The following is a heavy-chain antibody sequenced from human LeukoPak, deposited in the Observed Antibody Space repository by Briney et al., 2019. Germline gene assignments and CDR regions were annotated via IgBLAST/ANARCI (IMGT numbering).Heavy chain of an antibody. J-gene: IGHJ6*03. Sequence: GGSLRLSCAASGFTFSDYYMNWIRQAPGKGLEWVSYISNSGTIISYADSVKGRFTISRDNAKNSLYLQMNSLRAEDTAVYYCARYKRGVATITYYYYMDVWGKGTTVTVSS. CDR1: GFTFSDYY. CDR3: ARYKRGVATITYYYYMDV. CDR2: ISNSGTII. D-gene: IGHD5-12*01. V-gene: IGHV3-11*04.